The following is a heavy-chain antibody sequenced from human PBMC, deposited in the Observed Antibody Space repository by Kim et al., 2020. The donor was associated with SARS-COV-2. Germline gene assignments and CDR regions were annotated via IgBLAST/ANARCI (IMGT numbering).Heavy chain of an antibody. CDR1: GFTFSSYS. J-gene: IGHJ4*02. CDR2: ISSSSSYI. CDR3: ARAIYGDYGGDFDY. Sequence: GGSLRLSCAVSGFTFSSYSMNWVRQTPGKGLEWVSSISSSSSYIYYTDSVKGRFTISRSNAKNSLYLQMNSLRVEDTVVYYCARAIYGDYGGDFDYWGQGTLVTVSS. V-gene: IGHV3-21*01. D-gene: IGHD4-17*01.